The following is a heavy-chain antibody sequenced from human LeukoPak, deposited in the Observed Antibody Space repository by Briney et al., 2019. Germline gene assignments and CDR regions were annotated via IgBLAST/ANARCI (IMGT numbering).Heavy chain of an antibody. CDR2: ISGSGGST. Sequence: GRSLSLSCAASGFTFSSYAMSWVRQAPGKGLEWVSAISGSGGSTYYADSVKGRFTISRDNSKNTLYLQMNSLRAEDTAVYYCAKDLEVGATTYFDYWGQGTLVTVSS. V-gene: IGHV3-23*01. CDR1: GFTFSSYA. D-gene: IGHD1-26*01. J-gene: IGHJ4*02. CDR3: AKDLEVGATTYFDY.